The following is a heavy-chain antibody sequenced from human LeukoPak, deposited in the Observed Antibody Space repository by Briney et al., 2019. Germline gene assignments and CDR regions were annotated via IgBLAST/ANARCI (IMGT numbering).Heavy chain of an antibody. V-gene: IGHV1-69*06. Sequence: GASVKVSCKASGGTFISYAISWVRQAPGQGLEWMGGIIPIFGTANYAQKFQGRVTITADKSTSTAYMELSSLRSEDTAVYYCARVEVGATDGAFDIWGQGTMVTVSS. CDR3: ARVEVGATDGAFDI. J-gene: IGHJ3*02. CDR1: GGTFISYA. D-gene: IGHD1-26*01. CDR2: IIPIFGTA.